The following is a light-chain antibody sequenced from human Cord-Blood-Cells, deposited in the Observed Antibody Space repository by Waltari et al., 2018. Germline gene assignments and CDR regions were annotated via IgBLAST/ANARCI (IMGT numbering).Light chain of an antibody. CDR3: MQSIQLPIT. CDR1: QSLLHSDGKTY. J-gene: IGKJ5*01. CDR2: EVS. V-gene: IGKV2D-29*02. Sequence: DIVMTQTPLSLSVTPGQPASISCKSSQSLLHSDGKTYLYWYLQKPGQSPQLLIYEVSNGFSGVPDRFSGSGSGTDFTLKISRVEAEDVGVYYCMQSIQLPITFGQGTRLEIK.